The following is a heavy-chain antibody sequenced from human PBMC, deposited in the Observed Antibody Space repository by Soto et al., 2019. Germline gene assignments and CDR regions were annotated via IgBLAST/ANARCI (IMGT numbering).Heavy chain of an antibody. J-gene: IGHJ3*02. CDR1: GGTFSSSA. CDR3: ARDDCSGGSCYPPTGAFDI. V-gene: IGHV1-69*13. Sequence: GASVKVSCKSSGGTFSSSAISWVRQAPGQGLEWMGGIIPIFGTADYAQKFQGRVTITADESTTTAYMELSSLTSEDTAVYFCARDDCSGGSCYPPTGAFDIWGQGTMVTVS. D-gene: IGHD2-15*01. CDR2: IIPIFGTA.